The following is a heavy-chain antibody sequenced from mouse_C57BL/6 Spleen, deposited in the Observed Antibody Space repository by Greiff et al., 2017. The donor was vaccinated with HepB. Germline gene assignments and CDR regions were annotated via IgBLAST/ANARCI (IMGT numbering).Heavy chain of an antibody. Sequence: VQLQESGPGLVQPSQSLSITCTVSGFSLTSYGVHWVRQSPGKGLEWLGVIWSGGSTDYNAAFISRLSISKDNSKSQVFFKMNSLQADDTAIYYCARRLYGSSYAFAYWGQGTLVTVSA. D-gene: IGHD1-1*01. CDR2: IWSGGST. CDR1: GFSLTSYG. V-gene: IGHV2-2*01. J-gene: IGHJ3*01. CDR3: ARRLYGSSYAFAY.